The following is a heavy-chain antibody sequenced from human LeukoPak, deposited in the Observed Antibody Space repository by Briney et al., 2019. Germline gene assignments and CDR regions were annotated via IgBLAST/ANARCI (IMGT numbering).Heavy chain of an antibody. CDR2: IYYSGST. D-gene: IGHD4-11*01. J-gene: IGHJ6*02. CDR1: GGSISSGGYY. V-gene: IGHV4-31*11. CDR3: AREPQDYSNYGYYYYGMDV. Sequence: SETLSLTCAVSGGSISSGGYYWSWIRQHPGKGLEWIGYIYYSGSTYYNPSLKSRVTISVDTSKNQFSLKLSSVTAADTAVYYCAREPQDYSNYGYYYYGMDVWGQGTTVTVSS.